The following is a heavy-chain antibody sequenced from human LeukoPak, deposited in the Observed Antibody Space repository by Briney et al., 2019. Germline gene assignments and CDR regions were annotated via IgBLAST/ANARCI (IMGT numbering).Heavy chain of an antibody. CDR2: IDHSGST. Sequence: SETLSLTCAVSGGSISSGGYSWSWTRQPPGKGLEWIGYIDHSGSTYYNPSLKSRVTISADRSKNQFSLKLSSVTAADTAVYYCARGDYYGSGGYNWFDPWGQGTLVTVSS. J-gene: IGHJ5*02. D-gene: IGHD3-10*01. V-gene: IGHV4-30-2*01. CDR3: ARGDYYGSGGYNWFDP. CDR1: GGSISSGGYS.